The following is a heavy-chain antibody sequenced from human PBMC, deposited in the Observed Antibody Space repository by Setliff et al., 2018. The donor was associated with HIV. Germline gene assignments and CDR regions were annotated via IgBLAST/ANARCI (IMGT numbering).Heavy chain of an antibody. Sequence: SVKVSCKASGGTFSNFAISWVRQAPGQGLEWMGGIIPIFGTAKYEQKFQGRVTVTADESSNTAYMELRSLRSEDTAVYYCARDETGYWFDPWGQGILVTVSS. CDR1: GGTFSNFA. CDR2: IIPIFGTA. J-gene: IGHJ5*02. D-gene: IGHD3-9*01. V-gene: IGHV1-69*13. CDR3: ARDETGYWFDP.